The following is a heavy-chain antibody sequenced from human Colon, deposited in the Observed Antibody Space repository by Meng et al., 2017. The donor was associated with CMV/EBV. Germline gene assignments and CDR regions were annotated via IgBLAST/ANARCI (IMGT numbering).Heavy chain of an antibody. D-gene: IGHD3-3*01. CDR2: ISGSGSSS. CDR1: GFTFSDYA. CDR3: AKGAAYFDFWSLPD. V-gene: IGHV3-23*01. J-gene: IGHJ4*02. Sequence: GESLKISCVVSGFTFSDYAMTWVRRGPGKGLEWVAAISGSGSSSYYTDSVKGRFTISRDNSKNALFLQLDRLTADDTPVYFCAKGAAYFDFWSLPDWGQGTLVTVSS.